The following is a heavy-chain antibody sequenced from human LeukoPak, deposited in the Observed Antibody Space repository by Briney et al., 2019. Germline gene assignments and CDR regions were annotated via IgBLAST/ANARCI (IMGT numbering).Heavy chain of an antibody. CDR1: GGSISSESYY. CDR3: ARSNGDYTILGY. J-gene: IGHJ4*02. CDR2: IDTSGST. Sequence: SETLSLTCTVSGGSISSESYYWTWIRQPAGKGLEWIGRIDTSGSTNYNPSLKSRLTISLDTSKNQFSLKLNSVTAADTAVYYCARSNGDYTILGYWGQGTLVTVSS. V-gene: IGHV4-61*02. D-gene: IGHD4-17*01.